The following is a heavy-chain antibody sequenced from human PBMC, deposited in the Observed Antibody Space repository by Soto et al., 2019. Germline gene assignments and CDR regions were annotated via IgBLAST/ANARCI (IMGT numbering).Heavy chain of an antibody. V-gene: IGHV3-13*01. CDR3: ARMAMAGDFDY. CDR1: GFTFSNYD. Sequence: EVPLVESGGGLVQPGGSLRLSCAASGFTFSNYDMHWVRQATGKGLKWVSGIGTAGDTYYPGSLKGRFTISRENAKNSLYLQMNSLRAEDTAVYYCARMAMAGDFDYWGQGTLVTVSP. D-gene: IGHD6-19*01. J-gene: IGHJ4*02. CDR2: IGTAGDT.